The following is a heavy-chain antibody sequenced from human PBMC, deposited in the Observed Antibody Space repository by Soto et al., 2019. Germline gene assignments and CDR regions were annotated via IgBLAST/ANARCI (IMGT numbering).Heavy chain of an antibody. CDR1: GFTLTTYY. J-gene: IGHJ4*02. V-gene: IGHV1-46*04. CDR2: INPSDGRP. D-gene: IGHD6-25*01. Sequence: AAVKVSCKASGFTLTTYYMHWVRQAPGQGLEWMGIINPSDGRPSYADSVKGRFTISRDNAKNSLYLQMNSLRAEDTAVYYCARDQDSSDTTPFDYWGQGTLVTVSS. CDR3: ARDQDSSDTTPFDY.